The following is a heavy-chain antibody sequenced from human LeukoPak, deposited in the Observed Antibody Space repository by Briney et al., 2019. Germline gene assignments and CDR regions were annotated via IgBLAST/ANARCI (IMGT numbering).Heavy chain of an antibody. CDR2: INPSGGST. Sequence: ASVKVSCKASGYSFTSYYIHWVRQAPGQGLEWMGIINPSGGSTSYAQKFQGRVTMTRDTSTSTLYMELSSLGSEDTAVYYCARCLRGGDFVAQDAFDIWGQGTMVTVSS. D-gene: IGHD2-21*02. V-gene: IGHV1-46*01. CDR1: GYSFTSYY. CDR3: ARCLRGGDFVAQDAFDI. J-gene: IGHJ3*02.